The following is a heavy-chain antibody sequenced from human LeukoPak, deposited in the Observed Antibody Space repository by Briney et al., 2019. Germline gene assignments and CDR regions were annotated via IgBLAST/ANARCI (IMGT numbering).Heavy chain of an antibody. CDR1: GFTVSSNY. J-gene: IGHJ4*02. CDR3: VRVRDDYTLPYFDY. Sequence: GGSLRLSCAASGFTVSSNYMSWVRQAPGKGLEWVSVIYSGGSTYYADSVKGRFTISRDNSKNTLYLQMNSLRAEDTAVYYCVRVRDDYTLPYFDYWGQGTLVTVSS. D-gene: IGHD5-24*01. CDR2: IYSGGST. V-gene: IGHV3-53*01.